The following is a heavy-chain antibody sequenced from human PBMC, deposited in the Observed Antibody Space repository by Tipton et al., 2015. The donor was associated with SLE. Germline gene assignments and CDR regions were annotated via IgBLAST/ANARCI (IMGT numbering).Heavy chain of an antibody. V-gene: IGHV4-61*02. CDR3: AGDRLNWPLYFDY. J-gene: IGHJ4*02. CDR2: IYSSGST. Sequence: TLSLTCTVSGGSISSGSYYWSWVRQPAGKGLEWIGRIYSSGSTNYNPSLTSRVTISLDTSKNQFSLKLNSVTAADTAVYYCAGDRLNWPLYFDYWGQGTLVTVSS. CDR1: GGSISSGSYY. D-gene: IGHD1-1*01.